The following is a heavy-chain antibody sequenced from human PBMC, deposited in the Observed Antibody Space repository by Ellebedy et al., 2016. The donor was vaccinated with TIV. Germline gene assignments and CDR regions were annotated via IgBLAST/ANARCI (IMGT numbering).Heavy chain of an antibody. V-gene: IGHV3-74*01. CDR3: ATFGISWREAY. Sequence: GESLKISCAASGFMFSRYWMHWVRQVPGKGLEWVSRISDDGSFTTSVDSVRGRFTISRENARNTLSLYMNFLRVDDTAVYYCATFGISWREAYWGQGILVTVSS. CDR1: GFMFSRYW. D-gene: IGHD3-16*01. CDR2: ISDDGSFT. J-gene: IGHJ4*02.